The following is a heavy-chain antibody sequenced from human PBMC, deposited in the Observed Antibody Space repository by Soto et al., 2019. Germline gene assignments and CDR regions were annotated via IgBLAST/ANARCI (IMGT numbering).Heavy chain of an antibody. D-gene: IGHD6-19*01. CDR1: GYTFTGYY. Sequence: QVQLVQSGAEVKKPGASVKVSCKASGYTFTGYYMHWVRQAPGQGLEWVGWINPNSGGTNYAQKFQGWVTMTRDTSISTAYMELSRLRSDDTAVYYCARNIAVAGTEYYYYYGMDVWGQGTTVTVSS. J-gene: IGHJ6*02. CDR2: INPNSGGT. CDR3: ARNIAVAGTEYYYYYGMDV. V-gene: IGHV1-2*04.